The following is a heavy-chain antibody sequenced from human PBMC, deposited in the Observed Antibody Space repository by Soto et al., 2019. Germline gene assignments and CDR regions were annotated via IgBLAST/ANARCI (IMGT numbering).Heavy chain of an antibody. V-gene: IGHV4-59*08. D-gene: IGHD6-13*01. CDR2: IYYSGST. CDR3: AGYSSSWYVHAFDI. CDR1: GGSISSYY. J-gene: IGHJ3*02. Sequence: QVQLQESGPGLVKPSETLSLTCTVSGGSISSYYWSWIRQPPGKGLEWIGYIYYSGSTNYNPSLKSRVTISVDTSKNQFSLKLSSVTAADTAVYYCAGYSSSWYVHAFDIWGQGTMVTVSS.